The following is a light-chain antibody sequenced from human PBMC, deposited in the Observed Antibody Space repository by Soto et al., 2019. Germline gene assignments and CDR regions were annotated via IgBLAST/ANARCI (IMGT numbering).Light chain of an antibody. Sequence: QSVLTQPPSVSGAPGQRVTISCTGSSSNLGANYDVHWYQQQLPGTAPKLLIYGNNNRPSGVPDRFSGSKSGSSASLTITGLQAEDEADYYCQSVDSRRFEEVFGTGTKLTVL. CDR3: QSVDSRRFEEV. J-gene: IGLJ1*01. CDR2: GNN. CDR1: SSNLGANYD. V-gene: IGLV1-40*01.